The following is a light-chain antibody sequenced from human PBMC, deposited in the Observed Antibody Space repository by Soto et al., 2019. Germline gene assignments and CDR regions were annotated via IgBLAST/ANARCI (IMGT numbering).Light chain of an antibody. CDR2: GET. Sequence: QSVIAPVASASVTPGQRGTISSTPSNSNVGAGYGVHWYQQLPGTATKLLIYGETNRPSGVPARFFGSKSGTSASLAITGLQAEDEADYYCQSYDNSISGPVFGTGTAVTVL. CDR1: NSNVGAGYG. J-gene: IGLJ1*01. V-gene: IGLV1-40*01. CDR3: QSYDNSISGPV.